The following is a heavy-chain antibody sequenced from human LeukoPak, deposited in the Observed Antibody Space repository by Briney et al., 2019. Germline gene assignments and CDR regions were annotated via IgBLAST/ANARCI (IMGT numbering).Heavy chain of an antibody. V-gene: IGHV4-34*01. CDR2: INHSGST. D-gene: IGHD1-7*01. J-gene: IGHJ3*02. CDR1: GGSFSGYY. CDR3: ARGRPEYSWNYEGAFDI. Sequence: SETLSLTCAVYGGSFSGYYWSWIRQPPGKGLEWIGEINHSGSTNYNPSLKSRVTISVDTSKNQFSLKLSSVTAADTAVYYCARGRPEYSWNYEGAFDIWGQGTMVTVSS.